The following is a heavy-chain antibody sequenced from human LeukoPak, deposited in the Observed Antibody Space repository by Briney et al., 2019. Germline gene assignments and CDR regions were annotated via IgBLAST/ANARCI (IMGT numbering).Heavy chain of an antibody. CDR1: GFTFSSYA. CDR3: AKDRGHYDYVWGTSPYLVY. Sequence: GGSLRLSCAASGFTFSSYAMSWVRQAPGKGLEWVSAISGSGGSTYYADSVKGRFTISRDNSKNTLYLQMNSLRAEDTAVYYCAKDRGHYDYVWGTSPYLVYGGQGTLITVSS. J-gene: IGHJ4*02. CDR2: ISGSGGST. V-gene: IGHV3-23*01. D-gene: IGHD3-16*01.